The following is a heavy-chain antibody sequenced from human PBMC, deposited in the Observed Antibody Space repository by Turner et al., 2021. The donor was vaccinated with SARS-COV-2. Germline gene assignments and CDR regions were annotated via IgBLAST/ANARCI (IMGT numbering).Heavy chain of an antibody. CDR2: VSSNGDFT. CDR3: VFYGSTAAY. CDR1: GFTFSTYA. V-gene: IGHV3-64D*06. Sequence: EVQLVESGGGLFPPGGSRRLACSASGFTFSTYAMHWVRQAPGKGLEYLSVVSSNGDFTYYSDSVKGRFIISRDNSENTLYLQMSSLRPADTAVYYCVFYGSTAAYWGQGTLVSVSS. J-gene: IGHJ4*02. D-gene: IGHD4-17*01.